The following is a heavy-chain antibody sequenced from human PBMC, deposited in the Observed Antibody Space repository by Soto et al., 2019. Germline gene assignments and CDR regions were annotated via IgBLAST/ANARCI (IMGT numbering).Heavy chain of an antibody. CDR1: GGSISSGDYY. V-gene: IGHV4-30-4*01. CDR3: ARVPRITIFGVVIAHKDGMDV. CDR2: IYYSGST. D-gene: IGHD3-3*01. J-gene: IGHJ6*02. Sequence: SETLSLTCTVSGGSISSGDYYRSWIRQPPGKGLEWIGYIYYSGSTYYNPSLKSRVTISVDTSKNQSSLKLSSVTAADTAVYYCARVPRITIFGVVIAHKDGMDVWGQGTTVTV.